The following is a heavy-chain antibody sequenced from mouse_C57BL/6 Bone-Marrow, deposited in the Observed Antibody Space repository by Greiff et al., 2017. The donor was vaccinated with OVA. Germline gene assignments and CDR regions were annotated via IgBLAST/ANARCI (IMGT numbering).Heavy chain of an antibody. J-gene: IGHJ4*01. CDR1: GYTFTDYN. V-gene: IGHV1-22*01. D-gene: IGHD2-1*01. CDR2: INPNNGGT. Sequence: EVKLMESGPELVKPGASVKMSCKASGYTFTDYNMHWVKQSHGQSLEWIGYINPNNGGTSYNQKFKGKATLTVNKSSSTAYMELRSLTSEDSAVDYCARRDIYYGNYEDYWGQGTSVTVSS. CDR3: ARRDIYYGNYEDY.